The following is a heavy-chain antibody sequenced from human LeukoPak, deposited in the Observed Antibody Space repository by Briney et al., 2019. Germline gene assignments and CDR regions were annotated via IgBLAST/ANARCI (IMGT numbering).Heavy chain of an antibody. J-gene: IGHJ4*02. D-gene: IGHD2-2*01. CDR2: IYHSGST. V-gene: IGHV4-38-2*01. CDR1: GYSISSGYY. Sequence: SETLSHTCAVSGYSISSGYYWGWIRQPPGKGLEWIGSIYHSGSTYYNPSLKSRVTISVDTSKNQFSLKLSSVTAADTAVYYCARRYQLYYFDYWGQGTLVTVSS. CDR3: ARRYQLYYFDY.